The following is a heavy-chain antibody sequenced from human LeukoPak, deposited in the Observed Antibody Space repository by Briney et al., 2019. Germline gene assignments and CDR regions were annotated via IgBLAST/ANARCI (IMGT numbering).Heavy chain of an antibody. V-gene: IGHV4-4*07. D-gene: IGHD2-2*02. CDR2: IYTSGST. Sequence: SETLSLTCTVSGGSISSYYWSWIRQPAGKGLEWIGRIYTSGSTNYNPSLKSRVTMSVDTSKNQFSLKLSSVTAADTAVYYCARGGPAIVVVPAAIHMDVWGQGTTVTVSS. CDR1: GGSISSYY. CDR3: ARGGPAIVVVPAAIHMDV. J-gene: IGHJ6*02.